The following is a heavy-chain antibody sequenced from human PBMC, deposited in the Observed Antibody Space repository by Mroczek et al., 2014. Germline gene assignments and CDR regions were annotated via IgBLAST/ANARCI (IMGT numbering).Heavy chain of an antibody. Sequence: VQLLESGPGLVKPSQTLSLTCTVSGGSISSGGYYWSWIRQHPGKGLEWIGYIYYSGSTYYNPSLKSRVTISVDTSKNQFSLKLSSVTAADTAVYYCAREKMIGYYFDYWGQGTLVTVSS. D-gene: IGHD3-22*01. V-gene: IGHV4-31*03. CDR1: GGSISSGGYY. CDR2: IYYSGST. J-gene: IGHJ4*02. CDR3: AREKMIGYYFDY.